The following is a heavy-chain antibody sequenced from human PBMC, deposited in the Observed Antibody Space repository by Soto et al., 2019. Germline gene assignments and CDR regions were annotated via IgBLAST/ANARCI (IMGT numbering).Heavy chain of an antibody. J-gene: IGHJ4*02. CDR1: GGSISSGGYS. D-gene: IGHD3-3*01. CDR2: IYHSGST. CDR3: ARGSEVLEWLFFDY. Sequence: PSQTLSLTCTVSGGSISSGGYSWSWIRQPPGKGLEWIGYIYHSGSTYYNPSLKSRVTISVDRSKNQFSLKLSSVTAADTAVYYCARGSEVLEWLFFDYWGQGTLVTLSS. V-gene: IGHV4-30-2*01.